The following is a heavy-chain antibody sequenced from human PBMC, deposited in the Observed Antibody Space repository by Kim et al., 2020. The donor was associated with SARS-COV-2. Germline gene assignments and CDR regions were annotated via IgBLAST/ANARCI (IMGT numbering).Heavy chain of an antibody. CDR3: ARGAYGSSGHYYFQH. D-gene: IGHD3-22*01. V-gene: IGHV7-4-1*02. J-gene: IGHJ1*01. CDR2: IYTNTGNP. CDR1: GYTFTSSA. Sequence: ASVKVSCKASGYTFTSSAMNWVRQAPGQGLEWMGWIYTNTGNPTYAQGFTGRYIFSLDTSVSTAYLQISSLKAEDTAVYYCARGAYGSSGHYYFQHWGQGTLVTVSS.